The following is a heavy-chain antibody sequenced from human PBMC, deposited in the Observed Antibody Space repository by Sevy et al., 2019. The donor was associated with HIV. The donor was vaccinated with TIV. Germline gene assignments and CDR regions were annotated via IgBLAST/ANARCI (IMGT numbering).Heavy chain of an antibody. CDR3: AREGCTKPHDY. V-gene: IGHV3-23*01. CDR1: GFTFSKYS. CDR2: LSFGCGEI. Sequence: GESLKISCAASGFTFSKYSMSWVRQPPGKGLDWVSTLSFGCGEINYEDSVKGRFTISRDNSKSSVYLQMNNLRPEDTAVYYCAREGCTKPHDYWGQGTLVTVSS. D-gene: IGHD2-8*01. J-gene: IGHJ4*02.